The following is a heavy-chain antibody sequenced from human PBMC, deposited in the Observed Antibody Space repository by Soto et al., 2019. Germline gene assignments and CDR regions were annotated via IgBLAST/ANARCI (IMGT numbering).Heavy chain of an antibody. CDR1: GGTFSSYA. CDR3: ARDRKGSSWYVYYYYYGMDV. Sequence: QVQLVQSGAEVKKPGSSVKVSCKASGGTFSSYAISWVRQAPGQGLEWMGGIIPIFGTANYAQKFQGRVTITADESTSTAYMELSSLRSEDTAVYYCARDRKGSSWYVYYYYYGMDVWGQGTTVTVSS. D-gene: IGHD6-13*01. V-gene: IGHV1-69*01. CDR2: IIPIFGTA. J-gene: IGHJ6*02.